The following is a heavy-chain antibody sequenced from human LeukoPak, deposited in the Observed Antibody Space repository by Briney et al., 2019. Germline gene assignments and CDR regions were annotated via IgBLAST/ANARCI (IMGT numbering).Heavy chain of an antibody. V-gene: IGHV4-30-4*01. D-gene: IGHD3-22*01. CDR1: GGSISSGDYY. CDR3: DRVPLYYYDSSGYYPEAFDI. Sequence: SQTLSLTCTVSGGSISSGDYYWSWIRQPPGKGLEWIGYIYYSGSTYYNPSLKSRVTISVDTSKNQFSLKLSSVTAADTAVYYCDRVPLYYYDSSGYYPEAFDIWGQGTMVTVSS. J-gene: IGHJ3*02. CDR2: IYYSGST.